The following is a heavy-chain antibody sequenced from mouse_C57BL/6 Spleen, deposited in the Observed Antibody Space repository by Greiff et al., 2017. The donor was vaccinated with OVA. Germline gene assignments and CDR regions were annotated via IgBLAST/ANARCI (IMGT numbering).Heavy chain of an antibody. Sequence: EVKLVESGGGLVKPGGSLKLSCAASGFTFSSYTMSWVRQTPEKRLEWVATISGGGGNTYYPDSVKGRFTISRDNAKNTLYLQMSSLRSEDTALYYCARQDYSYYFDYWGQGTTRTVSS. J-gene: IGHJ2*01. CDR3: ARQDYSYYFDY. CDR1: GFTFSSYT. V-gene: IGHV5-9*01. CDR2: ISGGGGNT. D-gene: IGHD2-13*01.